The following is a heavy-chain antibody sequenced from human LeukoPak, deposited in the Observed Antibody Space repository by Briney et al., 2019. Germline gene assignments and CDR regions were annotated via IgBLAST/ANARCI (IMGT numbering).Heavy chain of an antibody. CDR2: ISYDGTDK. Sequence: GGSLRLSCAASGFAFSSYAMHWVRQAPDKGLEWVAVISYDGTDKYYADSVKGRFTISRDNSKNMLYLQMNSSRAEDTAVYFCARDQPYFGSWGQGTLVTVSS. J-gene: IGHJ4*02. V-gene: IGHV3-30*04. CDR3: ARDQPYFGS. CDR1: GFAFSSYA.